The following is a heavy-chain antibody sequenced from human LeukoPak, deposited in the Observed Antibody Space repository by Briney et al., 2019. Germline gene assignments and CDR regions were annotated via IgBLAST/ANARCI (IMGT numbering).Heavy chain of an antibody. Sequence: ASVKASCKVSGYTLTELSMHWVRQAPGKGLEWMGGFDPEDGETIYAQKFQGRVTMTEDTSTDTAYMELSSLRSEDTAVYYCASSPLGRYSSSSYYFDYWGQGTLVTVSS. CDR1: GYTLTELS. D-gene: IGHD6-6*01. CDR3: ASSPLGRYSSSSYYFDY. J-gene: IGHJ4*02. CDR2: FDPEDGET. V-gene: IGHV1-24*01.